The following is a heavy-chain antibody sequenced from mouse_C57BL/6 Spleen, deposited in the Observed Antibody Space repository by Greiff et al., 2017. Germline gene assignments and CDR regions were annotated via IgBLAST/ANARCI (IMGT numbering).Heavy chain of an antibody. V-gene: IGHV5-9-1*02. J-gene: IGHJ2*01. D-gene: IGHD3-3*01. CDR1: GFTFSSYA. Sequence: DVMLVESGEGLVKPGGSLKLSCAASGFTFSSYAMSWVRQTPEKRLEWVAYISSGGDYIYYADTVKGRFTISRDNARNTLYLQMSSLKSEDTAMYYCTRDRAGNYFDYWGQGTTLTVSS. CDR2: ISSGGDYI. CDR3: TRDRAGNYFDY.